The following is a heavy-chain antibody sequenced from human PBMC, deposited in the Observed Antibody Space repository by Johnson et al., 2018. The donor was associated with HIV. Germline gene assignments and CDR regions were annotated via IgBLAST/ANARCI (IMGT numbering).Heavy chain of an antibody. D-gene: IGHD3-9*01. J-gene: IGHJ3*02. CDR3: TTAGLRYFDWFTGAFDI. CDR2: LKSKTDGGTT. Sequence: VQLVESGGGLVQPGGSLRLSCAASGFTFSSYAMHWVRQAPGKGLEWVGRLKSKTDGGTTDYAAPVTGRFTISRDDSKNTLSLQMNSLKTEDTAVYYCTTAGLRYFDWFTGAFDIWGQGTMVTVSS. V-gene: IGHV3-15*01. CDR1: GFTFSSYA.